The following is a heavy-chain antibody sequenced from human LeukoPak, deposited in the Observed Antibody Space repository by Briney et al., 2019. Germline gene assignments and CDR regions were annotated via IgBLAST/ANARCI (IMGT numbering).Heavy chain of an antibody. Sequence: GGSLRLSCAASGFTFSSYAMSWVRQALGKGLEWVSAISGSGGSTYYADSVKGRFTISRDNSKNTLYLQMNSLRAEDTAVYYCAKIGTFDFWSGYRFDYWGQGTLVTVSS. J-gene: IGHJ4*02. D-gene: IGHD3-3*01. V-gene: IGHV3-23*01. CDR2: ISGSGGST. CDR1: GFTFSSYA. CDR3: AKIGTFDFWSGYRFDY.